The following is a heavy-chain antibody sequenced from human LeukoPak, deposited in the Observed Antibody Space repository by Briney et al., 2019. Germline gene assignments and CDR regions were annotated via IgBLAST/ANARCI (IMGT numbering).Heavy chain of an antibody. CDR1: GYTFTSYD. D-gene: IGHD4-23*01. CDR3: ARDLTLTTVVTPYY. J-gene: IGHJ4*02. CDR2: MNPNSGNT. Sequence: ASVKVSCKASGYTFTSYDINWVRQATGQGLEWMGWMNPNSGNTGYAQKLQGRVTMTTDTSTSTAYMELRSLRSDDTAVYYCARDLTLTTVVTPYYWGQGTLVTVSS. V-gene: IGHV1-8*01.